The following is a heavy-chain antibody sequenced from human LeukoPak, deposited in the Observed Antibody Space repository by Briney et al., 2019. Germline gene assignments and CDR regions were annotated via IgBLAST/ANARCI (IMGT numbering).Heavy chain of an antibody. CDR2: ISGSGHST. CDR3: AKDVDSSGYYQSPFDY. J-gene: IGHJ4*02. Sequence: GGSLRLSCVASGFTFSSYAMSWVRQAPGKGLEWVSGISGSGHSTYHADSVKGRFTISRDNSKNTLYLQMNSLRAEDTAVYYCAKDVDSSGYYQSPFDYWGQGTLVTVSS. CDR1: GFTFSSYA. V-gene: IGHV3-23*01. D-gene: IGHD3-22*01.